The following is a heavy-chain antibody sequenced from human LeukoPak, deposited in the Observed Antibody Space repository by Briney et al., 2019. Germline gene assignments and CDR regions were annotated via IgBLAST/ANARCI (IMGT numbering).Heavy chain of an antibody. D-gene: IGHD2-2*01. CDR2: INPKSGGA. CDR3: ARGVGTSWFDP. CDR1: GYTFSDYY. V-gene: IGHV1-2*02. J-gene: IGHJ5*02. Sequence: ASVKVSRKAYGYTFSDYYTHWVRQAPGQGLEWMGWINPKSGGANFAEKFQGRVTMTRDTSIRTVYMELSRVTYDDTAVYYCARGVGTSWFDPWGQGTLVTVSS.